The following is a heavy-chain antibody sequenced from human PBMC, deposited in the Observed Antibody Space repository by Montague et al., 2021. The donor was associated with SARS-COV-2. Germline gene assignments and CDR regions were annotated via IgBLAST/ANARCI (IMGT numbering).Heavy chain of an antibody. CDR2: ISHSGNT. J-gene: IGHJ3*02. CDR3: ARAMIVVTRDAFDI. V-gene: IGHV4-4*02. Sequence: SETLSLTCSVSGGSISTTNWWSRVRQPPGKGLEWIGEISHSGNTNYNSSVRSRVTISLDKSKNQFSLKLSSVTAADTAVYYCARAMIVVTRDAFDIWGRGTKVIVST. D-gene: IGHD3-22*01. CDR1: GGSISTTNW.